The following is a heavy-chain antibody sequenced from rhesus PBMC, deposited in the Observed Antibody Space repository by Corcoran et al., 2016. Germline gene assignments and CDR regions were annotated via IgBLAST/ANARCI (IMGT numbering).Heavy chain of an antibody. CDR2: IYGSSTST. V-gene: IGHV4S10*01. CDR1: GGSISDSYR. J-gene: IGHJ4*01. Sequence: QVQLQESGPGVVKPSETLSLTCAVSGGSISDSYRWSWIRQPPGEGLEWIGYIYGSSTSTNYNPSLKSRVTISKDTSKNQFSLKLSSVTAADTAVYYCAREAFSSGWYFDYWGQGVLVTVSS. D-gene: IGHD6-31*01. CDR3: AREAFSSGWYFDY.